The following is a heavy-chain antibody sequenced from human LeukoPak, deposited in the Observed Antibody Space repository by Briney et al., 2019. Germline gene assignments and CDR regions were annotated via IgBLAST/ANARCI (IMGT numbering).Heavy chain of an antibody. D-gene: IGHD4-17*01. CDR2: ISSSSSYI. V-gene: IGHV3-21*01. CDR1: GFTFSSYS. J-gene: IGHJ6*02. Sequence: GGSLRLSCAASGFTFSSYSMNWVRQAPGKGLEWVSSISSSSSYIYYADSVKGRFTISRDNAKNSLYLQMNSLRAEDTAVYYCAREKTSSYGDYAYYYYGMDVWGQGTTVTVSS. CDR3: AREKTSSYGDYAYYYYGMDV.